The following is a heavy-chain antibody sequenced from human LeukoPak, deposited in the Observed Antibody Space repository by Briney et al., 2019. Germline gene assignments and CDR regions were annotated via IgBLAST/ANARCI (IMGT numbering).Heavy chain of an antibody. CDR3: ARTQDIVVVPAAVNWFDP. CDR1: GGSFSGYY. CDR2: INHSGST. J-gene: IGHJ5*02. Sequence: SETLSLTCAVYGGSFSGYYWSWIRQPPGKGLEWIGEINHSGSTNYNPSLKSRVTISVDTSKNQFSLKLSSVTGAGTAVYYCARTQDIVVVPAAVNWFDPWGQGTLVTVSS. D-gene: IGHD2-2*01. V-gene: IGHV4-34*01.